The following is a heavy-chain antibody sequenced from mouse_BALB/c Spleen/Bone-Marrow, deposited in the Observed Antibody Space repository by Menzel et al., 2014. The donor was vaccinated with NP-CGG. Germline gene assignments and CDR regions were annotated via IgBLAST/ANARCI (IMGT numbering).Heavy chain of an antibody. CDR1: GYTFTSYW. J-gene: IGHJ2*01. Sequence: QVQLQQSGAELAKPGASVKMSCKASGYTFTSYWMHWVKQRPGQGLEWIGYINPSTGYTEYNQKFKDEATLTADKSSSTAYMQLSSLTSEGSAVYYCARLTTVVPYDYWGQGTTLTVSS. CDR3: ARLTTVVPYDY. V-gene: IGHV1-7*01. D-gene: IGHD1-1*01. CDR2: INPSTGYT.